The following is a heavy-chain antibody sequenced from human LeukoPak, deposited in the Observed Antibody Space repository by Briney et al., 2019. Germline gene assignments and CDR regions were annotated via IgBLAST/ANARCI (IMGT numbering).Heavy chain of an antibody. CDR3: TRQAYNWNYIY. D-gene: IGHD1-7*01. J-gene: IGHJ4*02. V-gene: IGHV4-38-2*01. Sequence: SETLSLTCAASAYSISSGYYWGWIRQPPGKGLEWIGSIYHSGSTYYNPSLKSRVTISVDTSKNQFSLKLSSVTAADTAVYYCTRQAYNWNYIYWGQGTLVTVSS. CDR1: AYSISSGYY. CDR2: IYHSGST.